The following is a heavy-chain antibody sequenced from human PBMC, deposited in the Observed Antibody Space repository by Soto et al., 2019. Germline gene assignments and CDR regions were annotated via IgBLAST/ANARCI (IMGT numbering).Heavy chain of an antibody. CDR2: IIPIFGTA. CDR1: GGTFSSYA. Sequence: QVQLVQSGAAVKKPGSSVKVSCKASGGTFSSYAISWVRQAPGQGLEWMGGIIPIFGTANYAQKFQGRVTITADESTSTAYMELSSLRSEDTAVYYCARSERYGDYPIYFDYWGQGTLVTVSS. V-gene: IGHV1-69*12. D-gene: IGHD4-17*01. J-gene: IGHJ4*02. CDR3: ARSERYGDYPIYFDY.